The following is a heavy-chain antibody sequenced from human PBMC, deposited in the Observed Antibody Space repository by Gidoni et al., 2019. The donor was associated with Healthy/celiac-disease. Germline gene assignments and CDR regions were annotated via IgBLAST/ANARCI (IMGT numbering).Heavy chain of an antibody. CDR3: ARDRRDGYNSYFDY. V-gene: IGHV3-30-3*01. CDR1: GYPFSSYA. D-gene: IGHD5-12*01. Sequence: QVQLVESGGGVVKPGRSLRPYCAAAGYPFSSYAMHWVRQAPGKGLEWVAVISYDGSNKYYADSVKCRFTISRDNSKNTLYLQMNSLRAEDTAVHYCARDRRDGYNSYFDYWGQGTLVTVSS. J-gene: IGHJ4*02. CDR2: ISYDGSNK.